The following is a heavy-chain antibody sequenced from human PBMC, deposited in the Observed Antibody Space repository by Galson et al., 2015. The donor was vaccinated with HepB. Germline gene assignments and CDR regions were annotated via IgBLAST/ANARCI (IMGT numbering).Heavy chain of an antibody. D-gene: IGHD2/OR15-2a*01. CDR2: ISTTSSYI. CDR3: ARIHNRGFAAPDY. V-gene: IGHV3-21*01. Sequence: SLRLSCAASGFTFSSYPMSWVRQAPGKGLEWVSSISTTSSYIFYADSVRGRFTISRDNAQNSLHLQMNSLRVGDTAVYYCARIHNRGFAAPDYWGQGTLVTVSS. J-gene: IGHJ4*02. CDR1: GFTFSSYP.